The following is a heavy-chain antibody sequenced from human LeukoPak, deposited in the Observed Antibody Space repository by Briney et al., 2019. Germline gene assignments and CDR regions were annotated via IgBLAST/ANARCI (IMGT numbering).Heavy chain of an antibody. CDR2: ISGSGGST. J-gene: IGHJ1*01. CDR3: AKGYSSSVRAEYFQH. V-gene: IGHV3-23*01. D-gene: IGHD6-6*01. Sequence: GGSLRLSCAASGFTFSSYAMSWVRQAPGKGLEWVSAISGSGGSTYYADSVKGRFTISRDNSKNTLYLQMNSLRAEDTAVYYCAKGYSSSVRAEYFQHWGQGTLVTVSS. CDR1: GFTFSSYA.